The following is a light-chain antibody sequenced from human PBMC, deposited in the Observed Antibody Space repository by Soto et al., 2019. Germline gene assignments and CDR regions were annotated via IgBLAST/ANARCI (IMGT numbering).Light chain of an antibody. J-gene: IGKJ5*01. V-gene: IGKV3-11*01. CDR2: DAY. CDR1: QSFRGL. CDR3: QPRHMWPIT. Sequence: EVVLTQSPVTLSLSPGERATLSCRASQSFRGLLAWYQQKPGQAPRLLIYDAYNRATGIPPRFSGSGSGTDFTLTISSLEPEDSAGYYCQPRHMWPITFGQGTRLEIK.